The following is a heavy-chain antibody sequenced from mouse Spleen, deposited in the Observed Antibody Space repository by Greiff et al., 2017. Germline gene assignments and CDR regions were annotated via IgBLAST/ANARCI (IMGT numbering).Heavy chain of an antibody. J-gene: IGHJ4*01. CDR3: TRHYYGSSYGDYAMDY. V-gene: IGHV1-15*01. Sequence: QVQLQQSGAELVRPGASVTLSCKASGYTFTDYEMHWVKQTPVHGLEWIGAIDPETGGTAYNQKFKGKATLTADKSSSTAYMELRSLTSEDSAVYYCTRHYYGSSYGDYAMDYWGQGTSVTVSS. D-gene: IGHD1-1*01. CDR1: GYTFTDYE. CDR2: IDPETGGT.